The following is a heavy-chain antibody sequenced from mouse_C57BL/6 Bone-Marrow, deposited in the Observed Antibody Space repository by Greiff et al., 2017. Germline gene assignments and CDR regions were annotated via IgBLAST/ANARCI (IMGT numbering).Heavy chain of an antibody. D-gene: IGHD2-2*01. CDR1: GFNIKDDY. Sequence: VQLQQSGAELVRPGASVKLSCTASGFNIKDDYMHWVKQRPEQGLEWIGWIDPENGDTEYASKFQGKATITADTSSNTAYLQLSSLTSEDTAVYYCTPYGYAFAYWGQGTLVTVSA. V-gene: IGHV14-4*01. J-gene: IGHJ3*01. CDR3: TPYGYAFAY. CDR2: IDPENGDT.